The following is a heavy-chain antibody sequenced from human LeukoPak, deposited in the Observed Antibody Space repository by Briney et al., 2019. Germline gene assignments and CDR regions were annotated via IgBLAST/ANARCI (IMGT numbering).Heavy chain of an antibody. CDR2: IGGSGGST. V-gene: IGHV3-23*01. D-gene: IGHD3-10*01. Sequence: PGGSLRLSCAASGFTFSICAMNWVRQAPGKGLEWVSGIGGSGGSTYYADSVKGRFTISRDSSKNAVYLQMNSLRAEDTAVYYCAKADGSYKTLIDYWGQGTLVTVSS. CDR3: AKADGSYKTLIDY. J-gene: IGHJ4*02. CDR1: GFTFSICA.